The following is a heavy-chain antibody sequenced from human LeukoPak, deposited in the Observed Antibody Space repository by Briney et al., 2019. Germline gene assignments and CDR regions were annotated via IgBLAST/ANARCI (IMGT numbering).Heavy chain of an antibody. V-gene: IGHV5-51*01. J-gene: IGHJ5*02. CDR1: GYSVTTSW. CDR3: ARLAAAGTHNWFDP. Sequence: GESLRICCKGSGYSVTTSWIGGGRQMPGKSLEWMWIIYPGDSDTRYSPSFQGQVTISADKSISTAYLQWSSLKASDTTMYYCARLAAAGTHNWFDPWGQGTLVTVSS. D-gene: IGHD6-13*01. CDR2: IYPGDSDT.